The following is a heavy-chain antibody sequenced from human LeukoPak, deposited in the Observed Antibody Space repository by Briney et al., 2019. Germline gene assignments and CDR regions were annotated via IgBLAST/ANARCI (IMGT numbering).Heavy chain of an antibody. CDR1: GYTLTELS. V-gene: IGHV1-24*01. J-gene: IGHJ4*02. D-gene: IGHD3-22*01. CDR3: VGTADYYDSSGYHPF. Sequence: ASVKVSCKVSGYTLTELSMHWVRQAPGKGLDWMGGFDPEDGETIYAQKFQGRVTMTEDTSTDTAYMELSSLRSEDTAVYYCVGTADYYDSSGYHPFWGQGTLVTVSS. CDR2: FDPEDGET.